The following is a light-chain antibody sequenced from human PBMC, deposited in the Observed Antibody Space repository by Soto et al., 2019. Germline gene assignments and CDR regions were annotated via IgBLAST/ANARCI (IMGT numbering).Light chain of an antibody. J-gene: IGLJ2*01. CDR3: SSYTSSSTPGVV. CDR1: SSDIGGYNY. CDR2: EVS. Sequence: QSALTQPASVSGSPGQSITISCTGTSSDIGGYNYVSWYQQHPGKAPKLMIYEVSNRPSGVSHRFSGSKSGSTASLTISELQADDEAAYYCSSYTSSSTPGVVFGGGTKLTVL. V-gene: IGLV2-14*01.